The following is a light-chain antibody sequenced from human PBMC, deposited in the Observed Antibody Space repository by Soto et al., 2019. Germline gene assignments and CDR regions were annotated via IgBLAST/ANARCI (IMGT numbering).Light chain of an antibody. CDR1: QRISTW. Sequence: DIQMTQSPSTLSASVGDGVTITCRASQRISTWLAWYQQKPGKAPNLLIYDASTLQGGVPSRFSGSGSGTEFTLTVTSLQPEDFATYFCQQYDKYSTFGHGTKV. CDR2: DAS. J-gene: IGKJ1*01. CDR3: QQYDKYST. V-gene: IGKV1-5*01.